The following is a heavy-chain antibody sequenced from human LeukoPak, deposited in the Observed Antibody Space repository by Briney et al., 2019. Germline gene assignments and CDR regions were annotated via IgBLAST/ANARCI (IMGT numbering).Heavy chain of an antibody. CDR2: INPNSGGT. CDR1: GYTFTGYY. V-gene: IGHV1-2*02. CDR3: ARSRYFDWPFYYYYMDV. Sequence: ASVKVSCKASGYTFTGYYMHWVRQAPGQGLEWMGWINPNSGGTNYAQKFQGRATMTRDTSISTAYMGLSRLRSDDTAVYYCARSRYFDWPFYYYYMDVWGKGTTVTVSS. J-gene: IGHJ6*03. D-gene: IGHD3-9*01.